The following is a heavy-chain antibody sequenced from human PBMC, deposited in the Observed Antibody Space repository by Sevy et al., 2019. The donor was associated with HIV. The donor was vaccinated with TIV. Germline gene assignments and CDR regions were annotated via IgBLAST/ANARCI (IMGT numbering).Heavy chain of an antibody. CDR1: GLIFSSYE. Sequence: GGSLRLSCAASGLIFSSYEMNWVRHAPGKGLEWISYISNSGSALYYSDSVKGRFTISRDNAKNSLYLQMNSLRVEDTAVYYCARDLPPSATTVAHFDCWGQGTQVTVSS. CDR3: ARDLPPSATTVAHFDC. J-gene: IGHJ4*02. V-gene: IGHV3-48*03. CDR2: ISNSGSAL. D-gene: IGHD4-17*01.